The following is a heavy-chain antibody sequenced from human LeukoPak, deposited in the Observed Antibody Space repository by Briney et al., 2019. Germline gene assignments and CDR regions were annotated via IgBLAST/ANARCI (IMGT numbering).Heavy chain of an antibody. V-gene: IGHV3-64D*09. CDR1: GFTFSSYT. CDR2: ISSNGGST. Sequence: GGSRRLSCSASGFTFSSYTIHWVRQAPGKGLEYVSAISSNGGSTYYADSVKGRFTIARDNSKNTLYLQMSSLRAEDTAVYYCVARSSGWFFFDYWGQGTLVTVFS. D-gene: IGHD6-19*01. CDR3: VARSSGWFFFDY. J-gene: IGHJ4*02.